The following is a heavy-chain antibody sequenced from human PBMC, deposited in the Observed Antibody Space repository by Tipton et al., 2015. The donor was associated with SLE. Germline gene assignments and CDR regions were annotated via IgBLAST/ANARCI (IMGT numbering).Heavy chain of an antibody. CDR2: IYYSGST. J-gene: IGHJ3*02. CDR1: GGSISSYY. V-gene: IGHV4-59*01. D-gene: IGHD3-22*01. CDR3: ARGGGQKYYYDSSGYYGAFDI. Sequence: LRLSCTVSGGSISSYYWSWIRQPTGKGLEWIGYIYYSGSTNYNPSLKSRVTISVDTSKNQFSLKLSSVTAADTAVYYCARGGGQKYYYDSSGYYGAFDIWGQGTMVTVSS.